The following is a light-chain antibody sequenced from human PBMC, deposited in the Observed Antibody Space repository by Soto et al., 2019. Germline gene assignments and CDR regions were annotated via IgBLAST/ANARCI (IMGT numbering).Light chain of an antibody. J-gene: IGLJ2*01. V-gene: IGLV2-14*01. CDR2: EVS. CDR3: TSYTRTRNLL. Sequence: QSALTQPASVSGSPGQSITISCTGTSSDIGGYNYVSWYQHHPGQAPKLIIFEVSHRPSGVSNRFSGSKSGNTASLTISGHQTEDEADYYCTSYTRTRNLLFGGGTKVTVL. CDR1: SSDIGGYNY.